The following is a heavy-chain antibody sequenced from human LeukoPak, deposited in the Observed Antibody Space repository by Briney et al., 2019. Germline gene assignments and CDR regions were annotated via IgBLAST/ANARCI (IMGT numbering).Heavy chain of an antibody. CDR1: GGSISSSSYY. CDR3: ARLKGQIVHR. V-gene: IGHV4-39*01. CDR2: IYYSGST. Sequence: PSETLSLTCTVYGGSISSSSYYWGWIRQPPGKGLEWIGSIYYSGSTYYNPSLKSRVTISVDTSKNQFSLKLSSVTAADTAVYYCARLKGQIVHRWGQGTLVTVSS. J-gene: IGHJ5*02. D-gene: IGHD6-6*01.